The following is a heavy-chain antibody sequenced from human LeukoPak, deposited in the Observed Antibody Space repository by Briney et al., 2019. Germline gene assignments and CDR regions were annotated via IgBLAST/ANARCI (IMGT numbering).Heavy chain of an antibody. V-gene: IGHV3-30*02. D-gene: IGHD3-16*02. CDR2: IRHDETRI. J-gene: IGHJ6*03. CDR3: AKSVIPNSYQGTYYMDV. CDR1: GFTFSSYG. Sequence: QPGGSLRLSCAASGFTFSSYGMHWVRQAPGEGLEWVALIRHDETRIFYGDSVKGRFTISRDNSKNMVYLQLNSLSAEDTALYYCAKSVIPNSYQGTYYMDVWGKGTTVTVFS.